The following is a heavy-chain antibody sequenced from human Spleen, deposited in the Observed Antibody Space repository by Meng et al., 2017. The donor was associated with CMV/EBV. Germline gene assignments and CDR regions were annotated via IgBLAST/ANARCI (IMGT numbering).Heavy chain of an antibody. D-gene: IGHD3-16*01. V-gene: IGHV1-46*01. J-gene: IGHJ4*02. CDR3: ASSPGDYPSY. CDR2: INPSVGTT. Sequence: ASVKVSCKASGYTFTSYYMHWVRQAPGQGLEWMGIINPSVGTTTFARKFQGRVTMTRDTSTSTVYMELSSLRSEDTAVYYCASSPGDYPSYWGQGTLVTVSS. CDR1: GYTFTSYY.